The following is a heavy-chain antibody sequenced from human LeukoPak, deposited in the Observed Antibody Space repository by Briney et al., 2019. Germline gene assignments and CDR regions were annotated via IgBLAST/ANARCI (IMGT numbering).Heavy chain of an antibody. Sequence: NSSETLSLTCTVSGGSISGGGYYWSWIRQHPGKGLEWIGYIYYSGSTYYNPSLKSRVTISVNTSKNQFSLKLSSVTAADTAVYYCARGFYYDSSGYYQPRADWFDPWGQGTLVTVSS. CDR1: GGSISGGGYY. D-gene: IGHD3-22*01. CDR2: IYYSGST. CDR3: ARGFYYDSSGYYQPRADWFDP. J-gene: IGHJ5*02. V-gene: IGHV4-31*03.